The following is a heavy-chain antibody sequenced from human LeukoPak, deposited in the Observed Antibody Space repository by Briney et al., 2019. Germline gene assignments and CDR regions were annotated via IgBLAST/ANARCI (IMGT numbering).Heavy chain of an antibody. CDR3: ARDASGSYLDAFDI. V-gene: IGHV3-53*01. Sequence: GGPLRLSCAASGFTVSSNYMSWVRQAPGKGLEWVSVIYSGGSSYYADSVKGRFTISRDNSKNTLYLQMNSLRAEDTAVYYCARDASGSYLDAFDIWGQGTMVTVSS. CDR2: IYSGGSS. D-gene: IGHD1-26*01. J-gene: IGHJ3*02. CDR1: GFTVSSNY.